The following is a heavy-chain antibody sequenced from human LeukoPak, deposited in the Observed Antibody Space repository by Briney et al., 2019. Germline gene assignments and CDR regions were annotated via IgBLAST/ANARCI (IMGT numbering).Heavy chain of an antibody. CDR2: ISGSGGST. CDR3: AKDREGTIADYFDY. CDR1: GFTFSSYA. V-gene: IGHV3-23*01. J-gene: IGHJ4*02. D-gene: IGHD1-7*01. Sequence: GGSLRLSCAASGFTFSSYAMSWVRQAPGKGLEWVSSISGSGGSTYYADSVKGRFTISRGNSKNTLYLQMNSLRGEDTAVYYCAKDREGTIADYFDYWGQGTLVTVSS.